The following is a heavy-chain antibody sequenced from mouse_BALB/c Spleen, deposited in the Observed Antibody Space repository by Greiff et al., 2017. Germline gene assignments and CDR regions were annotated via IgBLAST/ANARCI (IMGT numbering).Heavy chain of an antibody. J-gene: IGHJ3*01. CDR2: IFPGTGTT. V-gene: IGHV1S132*01. CDR3: ARWGKGSVTY. Sequence: VQLQQSGAELVKPGASVKLSCKTSGYTFTSYWIQWVKQRPGQGLGWIGEIFPGTGTTYYNEKFKGKATLTIDTSSSTAYMQLSSLTSEDSAVYFCARWGKGSVTYWGQGTLVTVSA. CDR1: GYTFTSYW.